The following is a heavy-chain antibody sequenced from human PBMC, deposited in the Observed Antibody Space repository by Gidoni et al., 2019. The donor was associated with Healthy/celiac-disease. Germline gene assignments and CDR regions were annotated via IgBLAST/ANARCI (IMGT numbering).Heavy chain of an antibody. CDR1: GGSISSRSYY. Sequence: QLQLQASGPGLVKPSETLSITCTVSGGSISSRSYYWGWSRQPPGKGLEWIGRIYYSGSTYDNPSLKSRVTISVDTSKNQCALKLSSVTAADTAVYYCARHRDYYDSKSFDYWGQGTLVTVSS. CDR3: ARHRDYYDSKSFDY. V-gene: IGHV4-39*01. D-gene: IGHD3-22*01. CDR2: IYYSGST. J-gene: IGHJ4*02.